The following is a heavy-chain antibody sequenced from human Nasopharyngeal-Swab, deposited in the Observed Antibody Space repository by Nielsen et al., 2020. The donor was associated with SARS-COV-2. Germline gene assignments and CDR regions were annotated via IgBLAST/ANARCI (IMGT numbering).Heavy chain of an antibody. V-gene: IGHV4-31*03. CDR1: GGSISSDGYY. D-gene: IGHD3-22*01. J-gene: IGHJ3*02. Sequence: SETLSLTCTVSGGSISSDGYYWSWIRQHPGKGLEWIGYIYYSGSTYYNPSLKSRVTISVDTSKNQFSLKLSSVTAADTAVYYCARDRRNYYYDSSGYYNDAFDIWGQGTMVTVSS. CDR3: ARDRRNYYYDSSGYYNDAFDI. CDR2: IYYSGST.